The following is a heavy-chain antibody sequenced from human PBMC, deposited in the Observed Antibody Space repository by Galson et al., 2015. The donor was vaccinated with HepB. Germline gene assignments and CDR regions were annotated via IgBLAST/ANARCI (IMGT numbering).Heavy chain of an antibody. CDR2: ISHDGGTK. Sequence: SLRLSCAASGFTFSSYGIHWVRQAPGKGLEWVAVISHDGGTKHYADSVKGRFTISRDNSKNTLYLQMNSLRAEDTAVYYCAKDGIYDSSGYYSLIYYFDYWGQGTLVTVS. D-gene: IGHD3-22*01. J-gene: IGHJ4*02. V-gene: IGHV3-30*18. CDR3: AKDGIYDSSGYYSLIYYFDY. CDR1: GFTFSSYG.